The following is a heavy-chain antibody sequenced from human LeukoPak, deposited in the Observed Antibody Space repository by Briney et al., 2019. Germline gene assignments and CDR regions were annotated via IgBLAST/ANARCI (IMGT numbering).Heavy chain of an antibody. D-gene: IGHD6-13*01. Sequence: SETLSLTCAVYGGSFSGYYWSWIRQPPGKGLEWIGYIYYSGSTNYNPSLKSRVTISVDTSKNQFSLKLSSVTAADTAVYYCARSGGQQLVFDYWGQGTLVTVSS. CDR2: IYYSGST. CDR1: GGSFSGYY. J-gene: IGHJ4*02. V-gene: IGHV4-59*01. CDR3: ARSGGQQLVFDY.